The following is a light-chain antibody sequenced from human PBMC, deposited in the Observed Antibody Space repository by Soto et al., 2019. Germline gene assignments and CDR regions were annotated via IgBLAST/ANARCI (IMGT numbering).Light chain of an antibody. CDR3: QTWGTGIQV. J-gene: IGLJ2*01. CDR2: LNSDGSH. Sequence: QSVLTQSPSASASLGASVKPTCTLSSGHSSYAIAWHQQQPERGPRYLMKLNSDGSHNKGDGIPDRFSGSSSGAERYLTISSLQSEDEADYYCQTWGTGIQVFGGGTKLTVL. V-gene: IGLV4-69*01. CDR1: SGHSSYA.